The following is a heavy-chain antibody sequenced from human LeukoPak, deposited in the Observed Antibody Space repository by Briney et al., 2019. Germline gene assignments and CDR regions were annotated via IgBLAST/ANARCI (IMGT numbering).Heavy chain of an antibody. D-gene: IGHD6-13*01. V-gene: IGHV4-34*01. J-gene: IGHJ4*02. CDR3: ARLVGSSWYHEVLFGRDY. CDR1: GGSFSGYY. Sequence: SETLSLTCAVYGGSFSGYYWSWIRQPPGKGLEWIGEINHSGSTNYNPSLKSRVAISVDTSKNQFSLKLTSVTAADTAMYYCARLVGSSWYHEVLFGRDYWGQGTLVTVSS. CDR2: INHSGST.